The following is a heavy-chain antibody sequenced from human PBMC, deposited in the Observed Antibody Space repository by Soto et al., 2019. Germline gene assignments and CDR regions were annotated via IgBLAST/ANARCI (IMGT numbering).Heavy chain of an antibody. J-gene: IGHJ4*02. Sequence: PSETLSLTCTVSGGSISSYYWSWIRQPPGKGLEWIGYIYYSGSTNYNPSLKSRVTISVDTSKNQFSLKLSSVTAADTAVYYCARGALQDYDILTGYYTPGYYYFDYWGQGTLVTVSS. CDR3: ARGALQDYDILTGYYTPGYYYFDY. CDR2: IYYSGST. CDR1: GGSISSYY. D-gene: IGHD3-9*01. V-gene: IGHV4-59*01.